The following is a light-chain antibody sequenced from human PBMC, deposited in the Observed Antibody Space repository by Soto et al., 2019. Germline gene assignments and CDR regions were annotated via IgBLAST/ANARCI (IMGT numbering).Light chain of an antibody. CDR2: DAS. CDR1: QSVSSSY. V-gene: IGKV3D-20*02. CDR3: QQRSSWTPT. J-gene: IGKJ5*01. Sequence: DIVMTQSPGTLSLSPGGRSTLSCMASQSVSSSYLAWYQQKPGQAPRLLIYDASNRATGIPARFSVSGSGTDFTLTISRLENEDFAVYYGQQRSSWTPTFGQGTRLEIK.